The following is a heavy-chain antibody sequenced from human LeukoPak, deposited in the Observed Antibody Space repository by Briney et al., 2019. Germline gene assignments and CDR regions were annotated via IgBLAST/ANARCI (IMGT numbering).Heavy chain of an antibody. Sequence: PGGSLRLSCTASGFTFGDYAMSWVRQAPGKGLEWVGFIRSKAFGGTTEYAASVKGRFTISRDDSKSIAYLQMNSLKTEDTAVYYCTRDGGYYDSSGSFDYWGQGTLVTVSS. CDR2: IRSKAFGGTT. CDR3: TRDGGYYDSSGSFDY. CDR1: GFTFGDYA. V-gene: IGHV3-49*04. J-gene: IGHJ4*02. D-gene: IGHD3-22*01.